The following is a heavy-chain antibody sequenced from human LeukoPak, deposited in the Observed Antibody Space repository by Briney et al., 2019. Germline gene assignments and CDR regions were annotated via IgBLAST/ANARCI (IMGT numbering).Heavy chain of an antibody. CDR3: ARHYYYGPGSYYTFDY. CDR1: GGSISSSSYY. D-gene: IGHD3-10*01. V-gene: IGHV4-39*01. Sequence: SETLSLTCTVSGGSISSSSYYWGWIRQPPGKGLEWIGSIYYSGSTYYNPSLKSRVTISVDTSKNQFSLKLSSVTAADTAVYYCARHYYYGPGSYYTFDYWGQGTLVTVSS. CDR2: IYYSGST. J-gene: IGHJ4*02.